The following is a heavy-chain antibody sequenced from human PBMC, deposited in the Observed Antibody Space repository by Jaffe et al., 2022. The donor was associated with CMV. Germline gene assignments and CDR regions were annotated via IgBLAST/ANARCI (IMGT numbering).Heavy chain of an antibody. CDR3: ASSHPYYDFWSGYYGPFDY. D-gene: IGHD3-3*01. J-gene: IGHJ4*02. CDR2: IYYSGST. V-gene: IGHV4-59*08. CDR1: GGSISSYY. Sequence: QVQLQESGPGLVKPSETLSLTCTVSGGSISSYYWSWIRQPPGKGLEWIGYIYYSGSTNYNPSLKSRVTISVDTSKNQFSLKLSSVTAADTAVYYCASSHPYYDFWSGYYGPFDYWGQGTLVTVSS.